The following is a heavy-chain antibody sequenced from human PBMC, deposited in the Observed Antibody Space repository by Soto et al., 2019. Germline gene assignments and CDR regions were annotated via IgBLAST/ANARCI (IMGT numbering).Heavy chain of an antibody. Sequence: GGSLRLSCAASGFTFSSYGMHWVRQAPGKGLEWVAVISYDGSNKYYADSVKGRFTISRDNSKNTLYLQMNSLRAEDTAVYYCAKSGLEPDPWGQGTLVTVSS. V-gene: IGHV3-30*18. CDR2: ISYDGSNK. D-gene: IGHD1-1*01. CDR1: GFTFSSYG. J-gene: IGHJ5*02. CDR3: AKSGLEPDP.